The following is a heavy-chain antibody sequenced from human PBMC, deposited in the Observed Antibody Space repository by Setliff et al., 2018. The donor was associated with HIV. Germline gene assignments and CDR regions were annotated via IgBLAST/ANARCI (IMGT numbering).Heavy chain of an antibody. CDR1: GGSVSTSSYS. D-gene: IGHD2-15*01. CDR3: GRVAGYCAPSRRYGYNAFDI. Sequence: PSETLSLTCTVSGGSVSTSSYSWGWIRQPPEKGLEWIGTIYHTGKTYYNSSLNSRVTIAVDTSKDQFSLNLSTVTAADTAVYYCGRVAGYCAPSRRYGYNAFDIWGPGTMVTVSS. CDR2: IYHTGKT. V-gene: IGHV4-39*01. J-gene: IGHJ3*02.